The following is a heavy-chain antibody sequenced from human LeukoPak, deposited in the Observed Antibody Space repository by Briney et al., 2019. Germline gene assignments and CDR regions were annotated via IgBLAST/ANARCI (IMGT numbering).Heavy chain of an antibody. CDR1: GYSFPSYW. J-gene: IGHJ3*02. Sequence: GESLKISCKGSGYSFPSYWIGWVRQMPGKGLEWMGIIYPGDSDTRYSPSFQGQVTISADKSISTAYLQWSSLKASDTAMYYCAGTYYYDSSGKGGAFDIWGQGTMVTVSS. D-gene: IGHD3-22*01. V-gene: IGHV5-51*01. CDR2: IYPGDSDT. CDR3: AGTYYYDSSGKGGAFDI.